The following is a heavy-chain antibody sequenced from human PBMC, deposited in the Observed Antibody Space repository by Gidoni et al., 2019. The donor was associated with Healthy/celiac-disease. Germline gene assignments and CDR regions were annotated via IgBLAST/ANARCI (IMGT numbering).Heavy chain of an antibody. Sequence: QVQLQESGPGLVKPSETLSLTCTVSGGSIRSYYWSWIRQPPGKGLEWIGYIYYSGSTNYTPSLKSRVTISVDTSKNQFSLKLSSVTAADTAVYYCARDPGYCSGGSCPWAFDIWGQGTMVTVSS. D-gene: IGHD2-15*01. V-gene: IGHV4-59*01. J-gene: IGHJ3*02. CDR1: GGSIRSYY. CDR2: IYYSGST. CDR3: ARDPGYCSGGSCPWAFDI.